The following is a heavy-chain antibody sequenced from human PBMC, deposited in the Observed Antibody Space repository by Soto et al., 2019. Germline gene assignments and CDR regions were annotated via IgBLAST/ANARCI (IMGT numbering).Heavy chain of an antibody. V-gene: IGHV4-59*01. CDR3: ARGEYSTDTDY. CDR2: IYYSGST. CDR1: GGSISSYY. D-gene: IGHD4-4*01. Sequence: SETLSLTCTVSGGSISSYYWSWIRQPPGKGLEWIGYIYYSGSTNYNPSLKSRVTISVDTSKNQFSLKLSSVTAADTAVYYCARGEYSTDTDYWGQGTLVTV. J-gene: IGHJ4*02.